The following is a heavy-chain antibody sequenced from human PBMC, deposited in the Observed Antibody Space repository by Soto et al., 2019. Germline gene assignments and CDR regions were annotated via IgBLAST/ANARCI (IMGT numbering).Heavy chain of an antibody. V-gene: IGHV5-51*01. CDR2: LYPGDSDT. CDR1: GYSFTSYW. D-gene: IGHD3-10*01. CDR3: AGGGVRGVITRTRDYYGMDV. J-gene: IGHJ6*02. Sequence: PGDSLKISCKGSGYSFTSYWIGWVRQMPGKGLEWMGILYPGDSDTRYSPSFQGQVTISADKSISTAYLQWSSLKASDTAMYYCAGGGVRGVITRTRDYYGMDVWGQGTTVTVSS.